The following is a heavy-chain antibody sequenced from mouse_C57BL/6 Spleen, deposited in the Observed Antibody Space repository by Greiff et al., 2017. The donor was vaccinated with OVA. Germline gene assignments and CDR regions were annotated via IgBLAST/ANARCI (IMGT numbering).Heavy chain of an antibody. V-gene: IGHV1-69*01. Sequence: QVQLQQPGAELVMPGASVKLSCKASGYTFTSYWMHWVKQRPGQGLEWIGEIDPSDSYTNYNQKFKGKSTLTVDKSSSTAYMQLSSLTSEDSAVYYCANGYYYGSSSYWYFDVWGTGTTVTVSS. CDR2: IDPSDSYT. J-gene: IGHJ1*03. D-gene: IGHD1-1*01. CDR3: ANGYYYGSSSYWYFDV. CDR1: GYTFTSYW.